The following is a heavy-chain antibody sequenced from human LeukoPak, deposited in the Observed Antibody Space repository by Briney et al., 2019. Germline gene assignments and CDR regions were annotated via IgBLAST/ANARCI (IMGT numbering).Heavy chain of an antibody. CDR3: ARDGCSGGSCYTH. D-gene: IGHD2-15*01. CDR2: INWNGGST. CDR1: GFTFDDYG. Sequence: GGSLRLTCAASGFTFDDYGMSWVRQTAGKGLEWVSGINWNGGSTGYADSVKGRFTISRDNAKNSLYLQMNSLRAEDTALYHYARDGCSGGSCYTHWGQGTLVTVSS. V-gene: IGHV3-20*01. J-gene: IGHJ4*02.